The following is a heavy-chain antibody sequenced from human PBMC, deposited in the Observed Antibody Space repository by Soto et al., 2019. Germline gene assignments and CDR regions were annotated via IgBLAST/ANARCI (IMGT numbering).Heavy chain of an antibody. CDR3: ARTWIAATPGPFDY. CDR1: GYTFTGYY. CDR2: INPNSGGT. Sequence: ASVKVSCKASGYTFTGYYMHWVRQAPGQGLEWMGWINPNSGGTNYAQKFQGRVTMTRDTSISTAYMELSRLGSDDTAVYYCARTWIAATPGPFDYWGQGTLVTVSS. V-gene: IGHV1-2*02. J-gene: IGHJ4*02. D-gene: IGHD2-15*01.